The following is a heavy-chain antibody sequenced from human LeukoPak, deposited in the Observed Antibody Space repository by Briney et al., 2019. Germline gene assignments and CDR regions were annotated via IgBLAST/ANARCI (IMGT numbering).Heavy chain of an antibody. Sequence: PGGSLRLSCAASGFTLSGYWMSWVRQPPGKGLEWVANIDQDGSEKYYVDSVKGRFTISRDNAKNSLFLQMGSLRVEDTAVYYCARESTAGYNSSWYGFRNWGQGTLVSVSS. V-gene: IGHV3-7*01. J-gene: IGHJ1*01. CDR2: IDQDGSEK. CDR1: GFTLSGYW. D-gene: IGHD6-13*01. CDR3: ARESTAGYNSSWYGFRN.